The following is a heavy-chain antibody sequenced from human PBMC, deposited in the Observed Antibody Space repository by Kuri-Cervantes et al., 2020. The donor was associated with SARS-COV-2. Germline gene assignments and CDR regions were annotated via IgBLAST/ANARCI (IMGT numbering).Heavy chain of an antibody. J-gene: IGHJ4*02. CDR3: AKEGYDFWSGGKRAPLDY. Sequence: GESLKISCSASGFTFSSYAMHWVRQAPGKGLEYVSAISSNGGSTYYADSVKGRFTISRDNSKNTLYLQMSSLRAEDTAVYYRAKEGYDFWSGGKRAPLDYWGQGTLVTVSS. D-gene: IGHD3-3*01. CDR1: GFTFSSYA. V-gene: IGHV3-64D*08. CDR2: ISSNGGST.